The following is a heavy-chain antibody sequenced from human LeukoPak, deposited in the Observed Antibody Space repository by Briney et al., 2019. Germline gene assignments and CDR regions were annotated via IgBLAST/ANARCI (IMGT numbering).Heavy chain of an antibody. V-gene: IGHV3-66*01. J-gene: IGHJ4*02. D-gene: IGHD6-13*01. CDR2: IYSGGST. CDR1: GFTVSSNY. CDR3: ARGAAARDFDY. Sequence: GGSLRLSCAASGFTVSSNYMSWVRQAPGKGLEWVSVIYSGGSTYYADSVKGRFTISRDNSKNTLYLQMNSLRAEDTAVYYCARGAAARDFDYWGQGTLVTVSS.